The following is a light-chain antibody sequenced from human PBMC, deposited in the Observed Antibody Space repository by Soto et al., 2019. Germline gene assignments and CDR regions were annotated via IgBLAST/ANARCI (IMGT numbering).Light chain of an antibody. CDR2: GAS. CDR1: QGISNY. V-gene: IGKV1-17*03. CDR3: LQHKSYPII. J-gene: IGKJ5*01. Sequence: DIQITQSPSAISASVPERFTITCRASQGISNYLVWFQQKPGKVPKRLIYGASTLQSGVPSRFSGSGSGTEFTLTISSLQPEDFATYYCLQHKSYPIIFGQGTRLEIK.